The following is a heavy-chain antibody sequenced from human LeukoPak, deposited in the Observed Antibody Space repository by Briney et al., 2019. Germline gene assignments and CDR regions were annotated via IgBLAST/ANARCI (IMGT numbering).Heavy chain of an antibody. V-gene: IGHV7-4-1*02. CDR1: GYTFTSYA. D-gene: IGHD2-15*01. J-gene: IGHJ6*03. CDR3: ARDPRREYCSGGSCSLGYSYGPYYYYYYMDV. CDR2: INTNTGNP. Sequence: ASVKVSCKASGYTFTSYAMNWVRQAPGQGLEWMGWINTNTGNPTYAQGFTGRFVFSLDTSVSTAYLQISSLKAEDTAVYYCARDPRREYCSGGSCSLGYSYGPYYYYYYMDVWGKGTTVTVSS.